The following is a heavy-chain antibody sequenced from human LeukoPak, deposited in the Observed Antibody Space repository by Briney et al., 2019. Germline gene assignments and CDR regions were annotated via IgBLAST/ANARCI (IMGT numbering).Heavy chain of an antibody. D-gene: IGHD3-16*02. CDR3: ARIVDYYYYGMDV. V-gene: IGHV3-21*01. CDR2: ISSSSSYI. Sequence: GGSLRLSCAASGFTFSSYSMNWVRLAPGKGLEWVSSISSSSSYIYYADSVKGRFTISRDNAKNSLYLQMNSLRAEDTAVYYCARIVDYYYYGMDVWGQGTTVTVSS. CDR1: GFTFSSYS. J-gene: IGHJ6*02.